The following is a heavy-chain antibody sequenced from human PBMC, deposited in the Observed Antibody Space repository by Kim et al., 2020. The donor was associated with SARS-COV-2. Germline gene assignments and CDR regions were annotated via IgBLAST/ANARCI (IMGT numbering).Heavy chain of an antibody. Sequence: GGSLRLSCAAPGFTFSSYWMSWVRQAPGKGLEWVANIKQDGSEKYYVDSVKGRFTISRDNAKNSLYLQMNSLRAEDTAVYYCARDSKLLWFGELSYYYGMDVWGQGTTVTVSS. CDR3: ARDSKLLWFGELSYYYGMDV. CDR1: GFTFSSYW. D-gene: IGHD3-10*01. V-gene: IGHV3-7*03. CDR2: IKQDGSEK. J-gene: IGHJ6*02.